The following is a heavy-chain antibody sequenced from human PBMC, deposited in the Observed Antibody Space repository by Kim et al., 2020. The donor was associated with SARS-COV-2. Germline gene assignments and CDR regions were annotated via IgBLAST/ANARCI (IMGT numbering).Heavy chain of an antibody. D-gene: IGHD4-4*01. V-gene: IGHV3-21*01. CDR1: GFTFSSYS. CDR2: ISSSSSYI. CDR3: ARVSYSNYVEYYYYYYGMDV. Sequence: GGSLRLSCAASGFTFSSYSMNWVRQAPGKGLEWVSSISSSSSYIYYADSVKGRFTISRDNAKNSLYLQMNSLRAEDTAVYYCARVSYSNYVEYYYYYYGMDVWGQGTTVTVSS. J-gene: IGHJ6*02.